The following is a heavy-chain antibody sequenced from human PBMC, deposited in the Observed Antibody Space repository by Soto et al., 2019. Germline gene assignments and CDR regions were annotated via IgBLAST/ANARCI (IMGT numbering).Heavy chain of an antibody. Sequence: QVQLVQSGAEVKKPGSSVKVSCKASGGTFSSYAISWVRQAPGQGLEWMGGIIPIFGTANYAQKFQGRVTITADESTSTAHMELSSLRSEDTAVYYCAFPPAEDYYYGMDVWGQGTTVTVSS. V-gene: IGHV1-69*01. CDR1: GGTFSSYA. D-gene: IGHD2-2*01. CDR3: AFPPAEDYYYGMDV. J-gene: IGHJ6*02. CDR2: IIPIFGTA.